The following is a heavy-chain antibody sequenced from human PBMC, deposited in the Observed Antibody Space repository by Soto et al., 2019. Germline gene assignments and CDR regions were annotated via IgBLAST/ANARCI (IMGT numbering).Heavy chain of an antibody. Sequence: GGSLRLSCAASGFTFSSYAMSWVRQAPGKGLEWVSAISGSGGSTYYEDSVKGRFTISRDNSKNTLYLQMNSLRAEDTAVYYCAKGGTDTTDLPEIAGDYFDYWGQGTLVTVSS. CDR3: AKGGTDTTDLPEIAGDYFDY. CDR1: GFTFSSYA. J-gene: IGHJ4*02. CDR2: ISGSGGST. D-gene: IGHD2-21*01. V-gene: IGHV3-23*01.